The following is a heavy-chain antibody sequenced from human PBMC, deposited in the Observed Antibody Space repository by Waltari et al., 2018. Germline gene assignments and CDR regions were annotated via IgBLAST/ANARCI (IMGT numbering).Heavy chain of an antibody. CDR3: ARMDYYGSGSHPTDAFDI. J-gene: IGHJ3*02. CDR1: GFTFSSYA. Sequence: QVQLVESGGGVVQPGRSLRLSCAASGFTFSSYAMHWVRQAPGKGLEWVAVISCDGSNKYYVDSVKGRFTISRDKSKNTLYLQMNSLRAEDTAVDYCARMDYYGSGSHPTDAFDIWGQGTMVTVSS. CDR2: ISCDGSNK. V-gene: IGHV3-30*01. D-gene: IGHD3-10*01.